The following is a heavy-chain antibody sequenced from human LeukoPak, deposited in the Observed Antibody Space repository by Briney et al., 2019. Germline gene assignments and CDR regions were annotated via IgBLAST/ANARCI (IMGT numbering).Heavy chain of an antibody. J-gene: IGHJ4*02. Sequence: PGGSLRLSCTASGFTFGDYAMSWVRQAPGKGLEWVGFIRSKAYGGTTEYAASVKGRFTISRDDSKSIAYLQMNSLRAEDTAVYYCARDKGSSWYKLERYYFDYWGQGTLVTVSS. D-gene: IGHD6-13*01. CDR1: GFTFGDYA. CDR3: ARDKGSSWYKLERYYFDY. V-gene: IGHV3-49*04. CDR2: IRSKAYGGTT.